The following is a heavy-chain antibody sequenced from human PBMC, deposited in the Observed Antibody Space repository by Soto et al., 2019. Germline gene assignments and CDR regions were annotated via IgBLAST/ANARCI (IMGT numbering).Heavy chain of an antibody. CDR2: TYYRSKWYN. CDR3: ARVSSGSNYGKTDYYYYGVDV. Sequence: SQTHSLTCAISGYSVSSYSAACTLIRKSPSRFLEWLGRTYYRSKWYNDYAVSVKSRITINPDTSKNQFSLQLNSVTPEDTAVYYRARVSSGSNYGKTDYYYYGVDVWGQGTTVTVSS. CDR1: GYSVSSYSAA. J-gene: IGHJ6*02. D-gene: IGHD1-26*01. V-gene: IGHV6-1*01.